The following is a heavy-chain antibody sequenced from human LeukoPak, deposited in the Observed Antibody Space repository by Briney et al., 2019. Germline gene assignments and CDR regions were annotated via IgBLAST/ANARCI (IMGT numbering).Heavy chain of an antibody. CDR1: GGSISSNSYY. CDR2: IYYSGST. CDR3: ARVRVFGVVIVRGFYYYYMDV. D-gene: IGHD3-3*01. Sequence: SETLSLTCAVSGGSISSNSYYWGWIRQPPGKGLEWFGSIYYSGSTYYNPSLTSRVIISVDTSKNHFALKLSSVTAADTAVYYCARVRVFGVVIVRGFYYYYMDVWGKGTTVTVSS. V-gene: IGHV4-39*06. J-gene: IGHJ6*03.